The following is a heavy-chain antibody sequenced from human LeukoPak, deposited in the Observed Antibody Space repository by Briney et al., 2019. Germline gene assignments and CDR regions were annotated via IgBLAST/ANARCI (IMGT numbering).Heavy chain of an antibody. J-gene: IGHJ4*02. CDR1: GYSFSFFG. Sequence: ASVKVSCKASGYSFSFFGISWVRQAPGQGLEWMGWISAYNGNTNYPQKFQGRVTMTTDTSTTTAYMELRGLTYDDTAMYYCARVGRDTSGGYYFDYWGQGTLVTVSS. V-gene: IGHV1-18*01. D-gene: IGHD3-22*01. CDR3: ARVGRDTSGGYYFDY. CDR2: ISAYNGNT.